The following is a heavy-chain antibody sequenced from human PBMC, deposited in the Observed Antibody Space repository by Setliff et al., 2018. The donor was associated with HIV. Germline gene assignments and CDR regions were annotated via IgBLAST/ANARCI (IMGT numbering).Heavy chain of an antibody. CDR2: IDHSGGT. CDR3: ARGWSRYPNWFDP. V-gene: IGHV4-34*01. CDR1: GGSFSGYY. Sequence: SETLSLTCAVYGGSFSGYYWSWIRQTPGKGLERIGEIDHSGGTKYNPSLKSRVTISLDTSKNQFSLKLSSVTAADTAVYYCARGWSRYPNWFDPWGQGTLVTVSS. J-gene: IGHJ5*02. D-gene: IGHD3-9*01.